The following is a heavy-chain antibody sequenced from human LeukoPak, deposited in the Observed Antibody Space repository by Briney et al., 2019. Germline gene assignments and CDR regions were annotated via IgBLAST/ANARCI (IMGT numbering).Heavy chain of an antibody. CDR2: INPNSGGT. Sequence: GASVKVSCKASGYTFTGYYMHWVRQAPGQGLEWMGWINPNSGGTNYAQKFQGRVTMTRDTSISTAYMELSRLRSDDTAVYYCARVEKIVVVPAAIFVDAFDIWGQGTMVTVSS. CDR1: GYTFTGYY. V-gene: IGHV1-2*02. J-gene: IGHJ3*02. CDR3: ARVEKIVVVPAAIFVDAFDI. D-gene: IGHD2-2*01.